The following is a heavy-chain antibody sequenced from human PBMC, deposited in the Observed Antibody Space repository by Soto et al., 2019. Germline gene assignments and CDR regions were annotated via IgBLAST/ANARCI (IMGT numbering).Heavy chain of an antibody. J-gene: IGHJ3*01. D-gene: IGHD4-17*01. CDR3: ARRVDYGDFVLDF. V-gene: IGHV3-23*01. CDR1: GFTFSNHG. Sequence: EVHLLESGGGMVQPGGSLRLSCAASGFTFSNHGMTWVRQAPGKGLECVSGISGNGLNTYYADSVKGRFTISRDNSRNRMYLQMNSLRVEDAASYYCARRVDYGDFVLDFSGQGTMVTVSS. CDR2: ISGNGLNT.